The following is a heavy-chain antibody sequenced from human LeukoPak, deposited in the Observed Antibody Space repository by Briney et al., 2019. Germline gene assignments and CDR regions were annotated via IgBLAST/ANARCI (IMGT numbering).Heavy chain of an antibody. CDR2: IIPIFGTA. CDR1: GGTFSSYA. V-gene: IGHV1-69*13. CDR3: AGEGAAANFDY. J-gene: IGHJ4*02. D-gene: IGHD6-13*01. Sequence: ASVKVPCKASGGTFSSYAISWLRQAPGQGLEWMGGIIPIFGTANYAQKFQGRVTITADESTSTAYMELSSLRSEDTAVYYCAGEGAAANFDYWGQGTLVTVSS.